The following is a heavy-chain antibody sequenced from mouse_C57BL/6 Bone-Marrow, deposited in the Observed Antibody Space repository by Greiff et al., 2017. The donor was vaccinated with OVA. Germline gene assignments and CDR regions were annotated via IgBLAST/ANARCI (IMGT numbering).Heavy chain of an antibody. CDR1: GYTFTSYW. V-gene: IGHV1-72*01. CDR3: ARWGGYAKDYYAMDY. Sequence: QVHVKQPGAELVKPGASVKLSCKASGYTFTSYWMHWVKQRPGRGLEWIGRIDPNSGGTKYNEKFKSKATLTVDKPSSTAYMQRSSLTSEDSAVYDCARWGGYAKDYYAMDYWGQGTSVTVSS. CDR2: IDPNSGGT. D-gene: IGHD2-2*01. J-gene: IGHJ4*01.